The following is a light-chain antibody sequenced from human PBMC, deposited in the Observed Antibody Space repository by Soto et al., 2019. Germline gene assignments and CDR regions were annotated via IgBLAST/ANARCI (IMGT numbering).Light chain of an antibody. CDR2: AAS. CDR3: QGYNSAPRT. CDR1: QDISNY. J-gene: IGKJ1*01. Sequence: DIQMTQSPSSLSASVGDRVTITCRASQDISNYLAWYQQKPGKVPKLLIYAASTLQSGGPSRFSDSGSGTDLTLSISSLQPADVATCYCQGYNSAPRTFGQGTKVVTK. V-gene: IGKV1-27*01.